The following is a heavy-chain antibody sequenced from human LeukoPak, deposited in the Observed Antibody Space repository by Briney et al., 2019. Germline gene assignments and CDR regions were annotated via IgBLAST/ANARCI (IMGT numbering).Heavy chain of an antibody. Sequence: SVKVSCKASGGTFSSYAIIWVRQAPGQGLEWMGGIIPIFGTANYAQKFQGRVTITTDESTSTAYMELSSLRSEDTAVYYCASTTAAGTRYSIYYYYMDVWGKGTTVTVSS. CDR1: GGTFSSYA. J-gene: IGHJ6*03. CDR2: IIPIFGTA. CDR3: ASTTAAGTRYSIYYYYMDV. D-gene: IGHD6-13*01. V-gene: IGHV1-69*05.